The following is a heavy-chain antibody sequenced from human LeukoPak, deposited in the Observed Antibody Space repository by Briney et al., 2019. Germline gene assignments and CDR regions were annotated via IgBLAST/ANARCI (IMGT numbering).Heavy chain of an antibody. V-gene: IGHV1-18*01. Sequence: ASVNVSCKPSLYTLTNNGITWVRQAPGQGLEWMGWISAYTGNTNYAQKLQGRVTMTTDTSTSTAYMELRSLRSDDTAVYYCAGYSYGYDAFDIWGQGTMVTVSS. CDR2: ISAYTGNT. CDR3: AGYSYGYDAFDI. CDR1: LYTLTNNG. D-gene: IGHD5-18*01. J-gene: IGHJ3*02.